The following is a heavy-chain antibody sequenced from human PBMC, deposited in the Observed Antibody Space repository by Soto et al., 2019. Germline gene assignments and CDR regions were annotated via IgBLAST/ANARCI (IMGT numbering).Heavy chain of an antibody. D-gene: IGHD2-2*02. CDR2: IIPIFGTA. CDR3: ANGGNCSSTSCYSGRRYYYGMDV. Sequence: GASVKVSCKASGGTFSSYAISWVRQAPGQGLEWMGGIIPIFGTANYAQKFQGRVTITADESTSTAYMELSSLRSEDTAVYYCANGGNCSSTSCYSGRRYYYGMDVWGQGTTVTVSS. CDR1: GGTFSSYA. V-gene: IGHV1-69*13. J-gene: IGHJ6*02.